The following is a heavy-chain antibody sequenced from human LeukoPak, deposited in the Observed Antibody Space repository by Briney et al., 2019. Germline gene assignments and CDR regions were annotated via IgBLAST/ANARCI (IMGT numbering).Heavy chain of an antibody. V-gene: IGHV3-64*01. D-gene: IGHD4-17*01. J-gene: IGHJ3*02. Sequence: GGSLRLSCAASGFTFSSYAMHWVRQAPGKGLEYVSAISSNGGSTYYANSVKGRFTISKDNSKNTLYLQMGSLRAEDMAVYYCARAYGDYVDDAFDIWGQGTMVTVSS. CDR3: ARAYGDYVDDAFDI. CDR2: ISSNGGST. CDR1: GFTFSSYA.